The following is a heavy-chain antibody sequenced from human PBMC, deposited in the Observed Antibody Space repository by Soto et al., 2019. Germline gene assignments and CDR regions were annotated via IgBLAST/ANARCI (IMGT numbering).Heavy chain of an antibody. CDR2: LSSGGGTT. CDR1: GFSFSTYA. D-gene: IGHD3-3*01. V-gene: IGHV3-23*04. Sequence: VVESGGGVVQTGGSLRLSCVASGFSFSTYAMSWVRQAPGKGLEWVATLSSGGGTTYYTDSVKGRFTISRDNSMNLLYLQMNSLRADDTAVYYCAKDGDWYDFSTGYYSRGNYFDYWGQGTLVTVSS. J-gene: IGHJ4*02. CDR3: AKDGDWYDFSTGYYSRGNYFDY.